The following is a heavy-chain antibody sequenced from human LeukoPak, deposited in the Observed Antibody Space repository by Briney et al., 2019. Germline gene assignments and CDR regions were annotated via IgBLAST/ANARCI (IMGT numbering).Heavy chain of an antibody. CDR3: AKARLSTGWAYNDY. CDR2: IVGGGGTT. Sequence: GGFLRLSCAASGFTFSSYAMSWVRQAPGKGLEWVSAIVGGGGTTFYADSAKGRFTISRDNSKNTVYLQMNSLEAEDTAVYYCAKARLSTGWAYNDYWGQGTLVTVSS. D-gene: IGHD6-19*01. CDR1: GFTFSSYA. V-gene: IGHV3-23*01. J-gene: IGHJ4*02.